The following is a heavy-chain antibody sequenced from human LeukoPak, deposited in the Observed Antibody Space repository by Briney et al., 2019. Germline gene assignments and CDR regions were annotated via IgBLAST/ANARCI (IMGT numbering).Heavy chain of an antibody. J-gene: IGHJ4*02. Sequence: PGGSLRLSCAASGFTFSSYWMSWVRQAPGKGLEWVANIKQDGSEKYYVDSVKGRFTISRDNAKNSLYLQMNSLRAEDTAVYYCARDRTYYYGSGSYTYWGLGTLVTVSS. D-gene: IGHD3-10*01. CDR3: ARDRTYYYGSGSYTY. CDR2: IKQDGSEK. CDR1: GFTFSSYW. V-gene: IGHV3-7*01.